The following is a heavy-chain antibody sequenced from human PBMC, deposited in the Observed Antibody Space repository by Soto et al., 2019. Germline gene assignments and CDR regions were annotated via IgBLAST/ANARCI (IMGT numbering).Heavy chain of an antibody. CDR3: ARLSSSSEWVVDY. CDR1: GGSISSSNW. CDR2: IYHSGST. Sequence: QVQLQESGPGLVKPSGTLSLTCAVSGGSISSSNWWSWVRQPPGKGLEWIGEIYHSGSTNYNPSLKSRITMSVDKPKNQFSLKLSSVTAADTAVYYCARLSSSSEWVVDYWGQGTLVTVSS. V-gene: IGHV4-4*02. D-gene: IGHD6-6*01. J-gene: IGHJ4*02.